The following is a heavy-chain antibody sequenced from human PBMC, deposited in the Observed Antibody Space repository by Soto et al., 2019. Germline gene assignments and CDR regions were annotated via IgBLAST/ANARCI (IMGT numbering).Heavy chain of an antibody. J-gene: IGHJ6*02. V-gene: IGHV3-33*01. Sequence: QVQLVESGGGVVQPGRSLRLSCAASGFTFSSYGMHWVRQAPGKGLEWVAVIWYDGSNKYYADSVKGRFTISRDNSKNTLYLQMNSLRAEDTAVYYCARIRPPTITIFGVVTNPPLDYGMDVWGQGTTVTVSS. CDR2: IWYDGSNK. CDR3: ARIRPPTITIFGVVTNPPLDYGMDV. CDR1: GFTFSSYG. D-gene: IGHD3-3*01.